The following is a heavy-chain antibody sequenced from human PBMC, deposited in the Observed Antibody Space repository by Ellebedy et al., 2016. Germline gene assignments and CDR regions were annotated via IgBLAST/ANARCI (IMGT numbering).Heavy chain of an antibody. CDR3: AIRSSSWYGGDFDY. Sequence: GGSLRLSXAASGFTFSSYAMSWVRQAPGKGLEWVSAISGSGGSTYYADSVKGRFTISRDNSKNTLYLQMNSLRAEDTAVYYCAIRSSSWYGGDFDYWGQGTLVTVSS. D-gene: IGHD6-13*01. V-gene: IGHV3-23*01. CDR1: GFTFSSYA. J-gene: IGHJ4*02. CDR2: ISGSGGST.